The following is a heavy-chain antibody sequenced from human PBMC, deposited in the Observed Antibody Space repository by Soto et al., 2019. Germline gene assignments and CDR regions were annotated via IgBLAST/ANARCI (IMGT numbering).Heavy chain of an antibody. Sequence: GGSLRLSCAASGFTFSSYWMHWVRQAPGKGLVWVSRINSDGSSTSYADSVKGRFTISRDNAKNTLYLQMNSLRAEDTAVYYCARVRPPMLSAPSDYYYGMDVWGQGTTVTV. CDR3: ARVRPPMLSAPSDYYYGMDV. V-gene: IGHV3-74*01. D-gene: IGHD3-16*02. CDR2: INSDGSST. CDR1: GFTFSSYW. J-gene: IGHJ6*02.